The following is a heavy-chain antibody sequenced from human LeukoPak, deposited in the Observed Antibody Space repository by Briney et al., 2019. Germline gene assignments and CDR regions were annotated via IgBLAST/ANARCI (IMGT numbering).Heavy chain of an antibody. D-gene: IGHD2/OR15-2a*01. J-gene: IGHJ2*01. CDR1: GFTFSDYY. CDR2: ISSSGSTI. CDR3: ARVETLGFLAADWYFDL. V-gene: IGHV3-11*01. Sequence: PGGSLRLSCAASGFTFSDYYMSWIRQAPGQGLEWVSYISSSGSTIYYADSVKGRFTISRDNAKNSLYLQMNSLRAEDTAVYYCARVETLGFLAADWYFDLWGRGTLVTVSS.